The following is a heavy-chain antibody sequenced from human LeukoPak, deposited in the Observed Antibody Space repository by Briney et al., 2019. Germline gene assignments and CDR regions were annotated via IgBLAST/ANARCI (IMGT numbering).Heavy chain of an antibody. D-gene: IGHD1-7*01. J-gene: IGHJ6*02. CDR2: IKSKTDGGTT. V-gene: IGHV3-15*01. CDR1: GFTFSNYA. CDR3: TTGLWNYGQYYYYYGMDV. Sequence: GSLRLSCAASGFTFSNYAMNWVRQAPGKGLEWVGRIKSKTDGGTTDYAAPVKGRFTISRDDSKNTLYLQMNSLKTEDTAVYYCTTGLWNYGQYYYYYGMDVWGQGTTVTVSS.